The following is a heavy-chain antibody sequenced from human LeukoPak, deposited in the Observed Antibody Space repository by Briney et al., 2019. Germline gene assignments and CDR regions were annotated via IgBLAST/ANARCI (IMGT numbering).Heavy chain of an antibody. CDR3: ARLSRGSSAGFDY. Sequence: SETLPLTCTVSGGSISSYYWNWIRQPPGKGLEWIGYIYYSGSTNYNPSLKSRVTISVDSSKNQFSLKLSSVTAADTAVYYCARLSRGSSAGFDYWGQGALVTVSS. CDR1: GGSISSYY. J-gene: IGHJ4*02. CDR2: IYYSGST. D-gene: IGHD6-6*01. V-gene: IGHV4-59*01.